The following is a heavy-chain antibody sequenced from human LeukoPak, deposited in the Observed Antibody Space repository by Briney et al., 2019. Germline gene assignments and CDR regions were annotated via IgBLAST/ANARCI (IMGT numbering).Heavy chain of an antibody. J-gene: IGHJ5*02. CDR1: GGSFSGYY. CDR2: INHSGST. D-gene: IGHD2-2*02. CDR3: ARGLDCSSTSCYTGSNWFDP. Sequence: SETLSLTYAVYGGSFSGYYWSWIRQPPGKGLEWIGEINHSGSTNYNPSLKSRVTISVDTSKNQFSLKLSSVTAADTAVYYCARGLDCSSTSCYTGSNWFDPWGQGTLVTVSS. V-gene: IGHV4-34*01.